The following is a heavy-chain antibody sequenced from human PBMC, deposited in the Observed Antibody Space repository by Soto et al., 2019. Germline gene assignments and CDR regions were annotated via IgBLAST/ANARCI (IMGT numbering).Heavy chain of an antibody. D-gene: IGHD3-3*01. V-gene: IGHV1-69*13. Sequence: SVKVSCKASGGTFSSYTISWVRQAPGQGLEWMGGIIPIFGTANYAQKFRGRVTITADESTTTAYMELSSLRSEDTAMYYCASYVDNDFWSGYDYYYSRMDVWGRGTTVTVSS. J-gene: IGHJ6*02. CDR2: IIPIFGTA. CDR3: ASYVDNDFWSGYDYYYSRMDV. CDR1: GGTFSSYT.